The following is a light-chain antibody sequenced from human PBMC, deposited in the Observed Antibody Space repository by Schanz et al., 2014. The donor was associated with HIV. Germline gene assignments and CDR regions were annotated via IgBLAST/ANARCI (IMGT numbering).Light chain of an antibody. V-gene: IGKV3-20*01. J-gene: IGKJ1*01. CDR1: QIISTS. Sequence: EAVLTQSPATLSVYPGERVTLSCRTTQIISTSLAWYQQRPGQPPRLLLYGASSRATGIPDRFSGSGSGTDFTLTISGLEPEDFAVYYCQQYGGSPRWTFGQGTKVEVK. CDR3: QQYGGSPRWT. CDR2: GAS.